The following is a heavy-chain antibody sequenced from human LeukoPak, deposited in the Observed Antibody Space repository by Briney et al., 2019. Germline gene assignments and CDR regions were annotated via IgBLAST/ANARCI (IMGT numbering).Heavy chain of an antibody. CDR2: IYPDDSDT. CDR1: GYSFSTYW. J-gene: IGHJ3*02. Sequence: GESLKISCKASGYSFSTYWIGWVRQMPGKGLEWMGVIYPDDSDTRYSPSFQAQVTISADKSISTAYLQWSSLKASDTAMYYCASYTRVLRYFEDRVFDIWGQGTMVTVSS. CDR3: ASYTRVLRYFEDRVFDI. V-gene: IGHV5-51*01. D-gene: IGHD3-9*01.